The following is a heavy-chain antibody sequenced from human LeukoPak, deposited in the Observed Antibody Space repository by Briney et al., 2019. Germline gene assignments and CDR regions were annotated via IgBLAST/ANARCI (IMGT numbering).Heavy chain of an antibody. Sequence: GGSLRLSCAASGFTFSTYHMNWVRQAPGKGLEWVSYITNTGSIMFYADSVKGRFTISRDNAKNSLYLQMNSLRAEDTAVYYCARDSDYWGQGTLVTVSS. J-gene: IGHJ4*02. V-gene: IGHV3-48*01. CDR1: GFTFSTYH. CDR2: ITNTGSIM. CDR3: ARDSDY.